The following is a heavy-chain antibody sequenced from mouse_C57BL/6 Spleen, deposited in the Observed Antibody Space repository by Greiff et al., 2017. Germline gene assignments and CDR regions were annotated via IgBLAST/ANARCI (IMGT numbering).Heavy chain of an antibody. Sequence: QVQLQQPGAELVRPGSSVKLSCKASGYTSTSYWLDWVKQSPGQGLEWIGTIYPSDSETHYNQKFKDKATLAVDNSSSTAYMQLSSLTSEDSAVYYCARRGYGSKGDYWGQGTTLTVSS. CDR3: ARRGYGSKGDY. D-gene: IGHD1-1*01. CDR1: GYTSTSYW. CDR2: IYPSDSET. J-gene: IGHJ2*01. V-gene: IGHV1-61*01.